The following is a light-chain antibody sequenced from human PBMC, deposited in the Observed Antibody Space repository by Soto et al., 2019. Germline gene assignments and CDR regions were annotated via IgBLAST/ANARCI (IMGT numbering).Light chain of an antibody. J-gene: IGKJ1*01. CDR2: KVS. Sequence: DIQMTQSPSTLSGSVGDRVTITCRASQTISSWLAWYQQKPGKAPKLLIYKVSTLKSGVPSRFSGSGSGTEFALTLSCLQADGFAPCCRQHYTSYSEAFGQGTQGE. V-gene: IGKV1-5*03. CDR1: QTISSW. CDR3: QHYTSYSEA.